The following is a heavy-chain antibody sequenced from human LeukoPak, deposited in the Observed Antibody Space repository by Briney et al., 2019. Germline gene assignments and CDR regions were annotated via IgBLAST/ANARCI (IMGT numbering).Heavy chain of an antibody. D-gene: IGHD2-2*01. Sequence: SVKVSCKASGDTFSSYAISWVRQAPGQGLEWMGGIIPIFGTANYAQKFQGRVTITTDESTSTAYMELSSLRSEDTAVYYCAREKGVVPAADAFGIWGQGTMVTVSS. CDR1: GDTFSSYA. V-gene: IGHV1-69*05. J-gene: IGHJ3*02. CDR3: AREKGVVPAADAFGI. CDR2: IIPIFGTA.